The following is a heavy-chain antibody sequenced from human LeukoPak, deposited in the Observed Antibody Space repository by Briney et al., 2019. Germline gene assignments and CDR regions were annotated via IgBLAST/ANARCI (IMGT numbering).Heavy chain of an antibody. Sequence: GGSLRLSCAASRFTLSSYGMHWLRQPPAKGLEGVAFIRYEGSNKYYADSVKRRFTLSRDNSKNTLYLQMNSLRAEDTAVYYCAKDAYGYGDSWFDPWGQGTLVSVSS. CDR1: RFTLSSYG. J-gene: IGHJ5*02. D-gene: IGHD5-18*01. CDR3: AKDAYGYGDSWFDP. CDR2: IRYEGSNK. V-gene: IGHV3-30*02.